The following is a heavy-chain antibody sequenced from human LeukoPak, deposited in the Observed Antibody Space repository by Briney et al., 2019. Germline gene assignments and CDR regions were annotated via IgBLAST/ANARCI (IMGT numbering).Heavy chain of an antibody. V-gene: IGHV4-4*07. CDR2: IVTSGST. D-gene: IGHD1-26*01. CDR1: GGSITSFY. CDR3: ARGQWELLRYNYIDV. Sequence: SETLSPTCTVSGGSITSFYWNWIRQPAGKGLGWIGRIVTSGSTNYNPSLKSRVTMSVDTSKNQFSLRLSSVTAADTAVYYCARGQWELLRYNYIDVWGKGTTVTVSS. J-gene: IGHJ6*03.